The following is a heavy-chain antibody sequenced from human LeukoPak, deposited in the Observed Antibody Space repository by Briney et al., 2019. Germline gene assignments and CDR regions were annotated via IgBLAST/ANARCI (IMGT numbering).Heavy chain of an antibody. V-gene: IGHV4-59*01. CDR1: GGSISSYY. D-gene: IGHD2-2*01. Sequence: SETLSLTCTVSGGSISSYYWSWIRQPPGKGLEWIGYIYYSGSTNYNPSLKSRVTISVDTSKNQFSLKLSSVTAADTAVYYCARTDCSSTSCLDAFDIWGQGTMVTVSS. CDR3: ARTDCSSTSCLDAFDI. CDR2: IYYSGST. J-gene: IGHJ3*02.